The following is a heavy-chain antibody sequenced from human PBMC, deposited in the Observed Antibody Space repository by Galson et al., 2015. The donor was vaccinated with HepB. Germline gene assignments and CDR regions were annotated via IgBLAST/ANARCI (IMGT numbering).Heavy chain of an antibody. CDR1: GYTFTSYG. V-gene: IGHV1-18*04. D-gene: IGHD6-19*01. J-gene: IGHJ4*02. CDR3: ARDYSSGWYYFDY. Sequence: SVKVSCKASGYTFTSYGISWVRQAPGQGLEWMGWISAYNGNTKYSQKFQGRVTITRDTSASTAYMELSSLRSEDTAVYYCARDYSSGWYYFDYWGQGTLVTVSS. CDR2: ISAYNGNT.